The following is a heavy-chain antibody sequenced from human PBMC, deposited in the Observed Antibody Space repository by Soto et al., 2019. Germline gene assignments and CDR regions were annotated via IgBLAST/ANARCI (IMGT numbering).Heavy chain of an antibody. CDR1: GFTFSNFG. Sequence: QVQLMESGGGVVQPGRSLRLSCTASGFTFSNFGRHWVAQPPGTGLEWVSFIGGSTEHYVGSVKGRFTSSRDNSKNTLYLQMNSLRVEDTAVYYWARDNSVGAPDYWGQGTLVTVSS. CDR3: ARDNSVGAPDY. V-gene: IGHV3-33*01. CDR2: IGGSTE. J-gene: IGHJ4*02. D-gene: IGHD1-26*01.